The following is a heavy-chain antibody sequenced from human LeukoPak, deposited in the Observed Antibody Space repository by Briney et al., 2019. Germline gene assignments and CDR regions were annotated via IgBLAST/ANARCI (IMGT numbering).Heavy chain of an antibody. CDR3: AKIHLDTDNFDY. CDR2: IGSDYKT. J-gene: IGHJ4*02. V-gene: IGHV3-23*01. Sequence: PGGSLRLSCAASGFTISGFAMTWVRQAPGKGLEWVSSIGSDYKTHYSESVKGRFAISRDNSQSTVFLQMNSLRAEDTALYYCAKIHLDTDNFDYWGQGTLVTVSS. CDR1: GFTISGFA. D-gene: IGHD5-18*01.